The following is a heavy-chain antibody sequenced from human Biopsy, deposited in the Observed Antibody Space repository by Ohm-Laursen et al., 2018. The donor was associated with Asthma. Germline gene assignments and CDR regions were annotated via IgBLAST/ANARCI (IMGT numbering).Heavy chain of an antibody. J-gene: IGHJ4*02. V-gene: IGHV3-9*01. CDR3: AKATLGDIGKDY. CDR1: GFTFDDYG. CDR2: ISWNSGSI. Sequence: LRLSCAASGFTFDDYGMHWVRQAPGKGLEWVSGISWNSGSIGYADSVKGRFTISRDNAKNSLYLQMNSLRVEDTALYYCAKATLGDIGKDYWGQGTLVTVSS. D-gene: IGHD2-21*01.